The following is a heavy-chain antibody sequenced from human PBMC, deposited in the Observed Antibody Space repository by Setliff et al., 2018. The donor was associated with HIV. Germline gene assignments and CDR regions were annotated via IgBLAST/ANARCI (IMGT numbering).Heavy chain of an antibody. V-gene: IGHV3-21*01. J-gene: IGHJ4*01. CDR1: GFTFSSYT. CDR3: ARAGVYCSSGYSLSIPGY. Sequence: GGSLRLSCAASGFTFSSYTMKWVRQAPGKGLEWVSSISSNSSYMYYADSVKGRFTISRDNAENSLYLQMNTLRAEDTAVYYCARAGVYCSSGYSLSIPGYWGQGTLVTVSS. CDR2: ISSNSSYM. D-gene: IGHD3-22*01.